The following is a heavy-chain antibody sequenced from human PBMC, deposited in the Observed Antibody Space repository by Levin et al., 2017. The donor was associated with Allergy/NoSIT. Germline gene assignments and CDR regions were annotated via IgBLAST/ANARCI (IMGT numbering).Heavy chain of an antibody. CDR3: ARERNGTYDAFDV. D-gene: IGHD1-1*01. CDR2: IYYSGST. CDR1: GGSISIYY. J-gene: IGHJ3*01. V-gene: IGHV4-59*01. Sequence: SETLSLTCTVSGGSISIYYWSWFRQPPGKGLEWIGYIYYSGSTNYSPSLKSRVTISVETAKNQFSLKLKSVTAADTAVYYCARERNGTYDAFDVWGQGTMVTVS.